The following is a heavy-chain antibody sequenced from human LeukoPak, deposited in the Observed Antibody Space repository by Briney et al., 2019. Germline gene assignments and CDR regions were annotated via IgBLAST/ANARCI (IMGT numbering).Heavy chain of an antibody. CDR2: INPSGGST. D-gene: IGHD4-11*01. J-gene: IGHJ4*02. Sequence: ASVKVSCKASGYTFPNYYMHWVRQAPGQGLEWMGIINPSGGSTSYTQKFQGRVTMTRDTSTSTVYMELSSLRSEDTAVYYCAREDYSNSLKNVGDSWGQGTLVTVSS. CDR1: GYTFPNYY. V-gene: IGHV1-46*01. CDR3: AREDYSNSLKNVGDS.